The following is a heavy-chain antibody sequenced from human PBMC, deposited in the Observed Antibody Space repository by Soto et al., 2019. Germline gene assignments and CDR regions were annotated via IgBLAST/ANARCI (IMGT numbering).Heavy chain of an antibody. Sequence: SETLSLTCAVYGGSFSGYYWSWIRQPPGKGLEWIGEINHSGSTNYNPSLKSRVTISVDTSKNQFSLKLSSVTAADTAVYYCAKVKYSYGSGSLNWFDPWGQGTLVTVSS. CDR1: GGSFSGYY. CDR2: INHSGST. J-gene: IGHJ5*02. D-gene: IGHD3-10*01. V-gene: IGHV4-34*01. CDR3: AKVKYSYGSGSLNWFDP.